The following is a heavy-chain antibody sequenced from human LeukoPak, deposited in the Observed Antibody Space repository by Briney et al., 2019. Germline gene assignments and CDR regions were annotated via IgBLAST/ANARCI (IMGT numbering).Heavy chain of an antibody. Sequence: SETLSLTCTVSGGSISSYYWSWIRQPPGKGLEWIGYIYYSGSTNYNPSLKSRVTISVDTSKNQFSLKLSSVTAADTAVYYCARSTGINWFDPWGQGTLVAVSS. CDR2: IYYSGST. V-gene: IGHV4-59*01. D-gene: IGHD2-8*02. CDR3: ARSTGINWFDP. CDR1: GGSISSYY. J-gene: IGHJ5*02.